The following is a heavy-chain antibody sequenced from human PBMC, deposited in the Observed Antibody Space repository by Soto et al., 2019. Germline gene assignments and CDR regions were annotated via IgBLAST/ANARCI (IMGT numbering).Heavy chain of an antibody. CDR1: GYTFNSYG. Sequence: ASVKVSCKASGYTFNSYGISWVRQAPGQGLEWMGGIIPIFGTANYAQKFQGRVTITADESTSTAYMELSSLRSEDTAVYYCARAPRYNWNYGAFDYWGQGTLVTVSS. V-gene: IGHV1-69*13. CDR3: ARAPRYNWNYGAFDY. D-gene: IGHD1-7*01. CDR2: IIPIFGTA. J-gene: IGHJ4*02.